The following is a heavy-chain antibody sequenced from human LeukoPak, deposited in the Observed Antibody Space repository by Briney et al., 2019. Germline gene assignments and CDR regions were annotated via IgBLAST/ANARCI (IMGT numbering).Heavy chain of an antibody. CDR2: IYHSGST. CDR1: GGSISSSNW. D-gene: IGHD2-15*01. CDR3: ARATPGRADAFDI. Sequence: SETLSLTCAVSGGSISSSNWWSWVRQPPGKGLEWIGEIYHSGSTNYNPSLKSRVTISVDKSKNQFSLKLSSVTAADTAVYYCARATPGRADAFDIWGQGTMVTVSS. V-gene: IGHV4-4*02. J-gene: IGHJ3*02.